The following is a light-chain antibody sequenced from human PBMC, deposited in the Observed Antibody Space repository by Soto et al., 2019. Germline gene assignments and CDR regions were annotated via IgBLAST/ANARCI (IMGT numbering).Light chain of an antibody. V-gene: IGKV1-5*01. CDR2: DAS. Sequence: DIQMTQSPSTLSGSVGDRVTITCRASQSISSWLAWYQQKPGKAPKLLIYDASSVESGVPSRFSGSGSGTDFTLTISCLQSEDFATYYCQQYYSYPFTFGGGTKVDIK. J-gene: IGKJ4*01. CDR1: QSISSW. CDR3: QQYYSYPFT.